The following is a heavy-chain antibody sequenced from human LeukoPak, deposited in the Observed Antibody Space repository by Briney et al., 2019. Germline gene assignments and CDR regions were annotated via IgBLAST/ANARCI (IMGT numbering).Heavy chain of an antibody. CDR1: GIILSDSA. CDR3: TKAVEEYNFVRYSET. V-gene: IGHV3-23*01. J-gene: IGHJ5*02. D-gene: IGHD2-15*01. CDR2: IIGYGTT. Sequence: PGGSLRLSCAASGIILSDSAMSWVRQAPGKGPEWDSGIIGYGTTFYADSVKGRFTISRDSFETTLYLQMNSLRAEDTAIYFCTKAVEEYNFVRYSETWGPGTLVTVSS.